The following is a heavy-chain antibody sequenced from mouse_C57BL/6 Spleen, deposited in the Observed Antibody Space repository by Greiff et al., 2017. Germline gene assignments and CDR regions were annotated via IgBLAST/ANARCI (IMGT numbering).Heavy chain of an antibody. J-gene: IGHJ1*03. Sequence: VQLQQSGPGLVQPSQTLSITCTVSGFSLTSYGVHWVRQSPGKGLEWLGVIWSGGSTDNNADFISRLSISKDNSKSQVFFKMNSLQADDTAIYYCARHEDGGYFDVWGTGTTVTVSS. CDR2: IWSGGST. CDR1: GFSLTSYG. CDR3: ARHEDGGYFDV. V-gene: IGHV2-2*01.